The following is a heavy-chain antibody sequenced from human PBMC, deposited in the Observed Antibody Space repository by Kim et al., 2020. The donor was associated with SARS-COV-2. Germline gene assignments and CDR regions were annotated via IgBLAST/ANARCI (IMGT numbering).Heavy chain of an antibody. CDR2: ISYDGSNK. CDR1: GFTFSSCA. D-gene: IGHD3-10*01. J-gene: IGHJ6*02. Sequence: GRSLRLSCAASGFTFSSCAIHWVRQAPGKGLEWVAVISYDGSNKNYADSVKGRFTISRDNSKNTLYLQMNSLRAEDTALYYCARDSWSRLRGLTYSYYGMDVWGQGTTVTVSS. CDR3: ARDSWSRLRGLTYSYYGMDV. V-gene: IGHV3-30-3*01.